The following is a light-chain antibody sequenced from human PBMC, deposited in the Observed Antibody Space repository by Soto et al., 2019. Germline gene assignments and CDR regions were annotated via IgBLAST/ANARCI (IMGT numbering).Light chain of an antibody. V-gene: IGKV1-39*01. J-gene: IGKJ1*01. CDR3: HQTDSIPET. CDR1: QSISSF. CDR2: AAS. Sequence: DLQMTQSPSSLSASVGDRVTITCRASQSISSFLNWYQQKPGKAPKLLIYAASSLQSGVPSRFSGSGSGTDFTLTISSLQPEDFATYYCHQTDSIPETFGQGTKVEIK.